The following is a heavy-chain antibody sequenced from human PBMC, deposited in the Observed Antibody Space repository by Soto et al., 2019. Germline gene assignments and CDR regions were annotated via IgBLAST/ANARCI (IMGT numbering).Heavy chain of an antibody. D-gene: IGHD2-8*01. CDR1: GYTFTRYG. CDR3: AKNGQPPYYYYGMDV. J-gene: IGHJ6*02. V-gene: IGHV1-18*01. Sequence: QGQLVQSGAEVKKPGASVKVSCKASGYTFTRYGISWVRQAPGQGLEWMGGISGYNGDTKYAQKFQGRVTMTIDTSTTTVYMELRSLTSDDTAVYYCAKNGQPPYYYYGMDVWGQGTTVTVSS. CDR2: ISGYNGDT.